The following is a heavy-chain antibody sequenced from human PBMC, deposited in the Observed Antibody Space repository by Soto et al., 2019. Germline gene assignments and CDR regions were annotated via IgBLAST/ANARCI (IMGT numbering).Heavy chain of an antibody. CDR1: GFTFSSFA. D-gene: IGHD6-13*01. Sequence: QTGGSLRLSCAASGFTFSSFAMSWVRQAPGKGLDWVSAISGSGGSTYSADSVKGRFTISRDNSKNTLYLQMSSLRAEDTAVYYFARGFFAGKGSLPDFWVQGSLVTVSA. CDR3: ARGFFAGKGSLPDF. V-gene: IGHV3-23*01. J-gene: IGHJ4*02. CDR2: ISGSGGST.